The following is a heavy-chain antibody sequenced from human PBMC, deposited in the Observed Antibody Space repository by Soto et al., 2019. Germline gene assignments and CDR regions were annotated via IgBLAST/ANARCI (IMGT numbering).Heavy chain of an antibody. Sequence: EVQLVESGGGLVKPGGSLRLSCAASGFTFSSYSMNWVRQAPGKGLEWVSSISSSSSYIYYADSVKGRFTISRDNAKNSLYLQMNSLRAEDTAVYYCAREAGYYYGDSDAFAIWGQGTMVTVSS. V-gene: IGHV3-21*01. CDR1: GFTFSSYS. CDR2: ISSSSSYI. D-gene: IGHD4-17*01. J-gene: IGHJ3*02. CDR3: AREAGYYYGDSDAFAI.